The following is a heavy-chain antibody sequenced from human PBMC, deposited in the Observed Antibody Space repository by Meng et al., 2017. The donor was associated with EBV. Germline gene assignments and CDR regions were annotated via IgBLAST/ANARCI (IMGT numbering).Heavy chain of an antibody. CDR3: ASESGRGFTPDY. CDR1: GGTFRGGD. J-gene: IGHJ4*02. D-gene: IGHD3-10*01. CDR2: LIPMSDAP. V-gene: IGHV1-69*01. Sequence: ETGSWVRLACKTLGGTFRGGDISWVRQAPGQGLEWMGGLIPMSDAPNYAQKFQGRVTITADESTSTHYMDLSGLRSEDTAVYYCASESGRGFTPDYWGQGTLVTVSS.